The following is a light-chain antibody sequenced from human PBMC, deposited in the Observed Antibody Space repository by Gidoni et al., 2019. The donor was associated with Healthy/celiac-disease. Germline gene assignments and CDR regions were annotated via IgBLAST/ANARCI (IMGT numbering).Light chain of an antibody. V-gene: IGKV3-20*01. J-gene: IGKJ1*01. CDR1: QSVSSSY. Sequence: IVLTQSPGTLSLSPGERATLSCRASQSVSSSYLAWYQQKPGQAPRLLIYGASSRATAIPDRFSGSGSGTDFTLTISRQEPEDVAVYYCQQYGSSPWTFGQGTKVEIK. CDR2: GAS. CDR3: QQYGSSPWT.